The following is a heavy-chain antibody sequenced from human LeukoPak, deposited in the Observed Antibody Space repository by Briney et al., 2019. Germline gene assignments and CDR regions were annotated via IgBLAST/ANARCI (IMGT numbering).Heavy chain of an antibody. Sequence: GGSLRLSCTASGFTFGDYAMSWVRQAPGKGLEWVSYISSSGSTIYYADSVKGRFTISRDNAKNSLYLQMNSLRAEDTAVYYCARGGDFWSGYCGYWGQGTLVTVSS. D-gene: IGHD3-3*01. J-gene: IGHJ4*02. V-gene: IGHV3-11*04. CDR2: ISSSGSTI. CDR3: ARGGDFWSGYCGY. CDR1: GFTFGDYA.